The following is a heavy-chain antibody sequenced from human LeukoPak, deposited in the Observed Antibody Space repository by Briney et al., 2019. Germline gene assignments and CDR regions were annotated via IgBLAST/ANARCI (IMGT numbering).Heavy chain of an antibody. CDR2: IKQDGSEK. V-gene: IGHV3-7*05. CDR3: ARGPRGYSYAWGY. CDR1: GFTLSDYW. J-gene: IGHJ4*02. D-gene: IGHD5-18*01. Sequence: PGGSLRLSCAASGFTLSDYWMSWVRQAPGKGLEGVANIKQDGSEKYYVDSVKGRFTICRDNAKKSLYLQMNSLRAEDTAVYYCARGPRGYSYAWGYWGQGTLVTVSS.